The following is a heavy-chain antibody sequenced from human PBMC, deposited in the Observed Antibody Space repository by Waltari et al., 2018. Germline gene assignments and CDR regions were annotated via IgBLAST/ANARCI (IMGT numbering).Heavy chain of an antibody. D-gene: IGHD6-13*01. CDR1: SVSINIGY. J-gene: IGHJ5*02. CDR3: ARARCSTSSCLFVSGFDP. V-gene: IGHV4-39*01. CDR2: IYYSGST. Sequence: QLHLQESGPGLVEPSGTLYLTCSVSSVSINIGYWGGIRQPPGKGLEWLGNIYYSGSTYYSPSLDSRIAIAVDTSRNQFFLSLTSVTAADTAVYYCARARCSTSSCLFVSGFDPWGQGILVTVSS.